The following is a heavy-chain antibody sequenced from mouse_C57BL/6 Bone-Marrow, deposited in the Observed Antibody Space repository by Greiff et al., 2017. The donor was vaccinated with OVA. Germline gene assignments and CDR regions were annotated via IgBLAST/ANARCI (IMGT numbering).Heavy chain of an antibody. CDR2: ISSGGDYI. D-gene: IGHD1-1*01. CDR3: TRDIYYYGSSYFDY. CDR1: GFTFSSYA. J-gene: IGHJ2*01. Sequence: EVHLVESGAGLVKPGGSLKLSCAASGFTFSSYAMSWVRQTPEKRLEWVAYISSGGDYIYYADTVKGRFTISRDNARNTLYLQMSSLNSEDTAMYYCTRDIYYYGSSYFDYWGQGTTLTVSS. V-gene: IGHV5-9-1*02.